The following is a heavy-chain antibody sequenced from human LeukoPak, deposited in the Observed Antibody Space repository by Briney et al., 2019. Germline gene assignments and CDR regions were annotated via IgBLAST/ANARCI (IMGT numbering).Heavy chain of an antibody. CDR1: GYTFTSYG. V-gene: IGHV1-18*01. Sequence: ASVKVSCKASGYTFTSYGISWVRQAPGQGLEWMGWISAYNGNTNYAQKLQGRVTMTTDTSTSTAYMELRSLRSEDTAVYYCATDPNLDWKNYAFDYWGQGTLVTVSS. J-gene: IGHJ4*02. CDR2: ISAYNGNT. D-gene: IGHD3-9*01. CDR3: ATDPNLDWKNYAFDY.